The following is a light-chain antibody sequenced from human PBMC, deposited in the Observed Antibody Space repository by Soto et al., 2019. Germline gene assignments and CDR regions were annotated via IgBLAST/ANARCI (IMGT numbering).Light chain of an antibody. V-gene: IGKV1-5*03. Sequence: DIQMTQSPSTLSASVGDRVTITCRASQSSNWLAWYQQKPGKAPKLLIYKASSLESGVPSRFSGSGSGTEFTLTISSLQPDDFATYYCQQYNNYSPRTFCQGTKVEIK. CDR1: QSSNW. CDR2: KAS. J-gene: IGKJ1*01. CDR3: QQYNNYSPRT.